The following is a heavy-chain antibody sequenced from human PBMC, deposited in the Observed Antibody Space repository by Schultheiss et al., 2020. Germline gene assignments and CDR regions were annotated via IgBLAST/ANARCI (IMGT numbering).Heavy chain of an antibody. V-gene: IGHV4-34*01. CDR1: GGSFSGYY. J-gene: IGHJ4*02. D-gene: IGHD3-22*01. Sequence: SETLSLTCAVFGGSFSGYYWSWIRQPPGKGLEWIGEVNHSGSTNYNASLKSRVTISVDTSENQFSLRLSSVSAADTAVYYCASYDSSGYYDYWGQGTLVTVSS. CDR2: VNHSGST. CDR3: ASYDSSGYYDY.